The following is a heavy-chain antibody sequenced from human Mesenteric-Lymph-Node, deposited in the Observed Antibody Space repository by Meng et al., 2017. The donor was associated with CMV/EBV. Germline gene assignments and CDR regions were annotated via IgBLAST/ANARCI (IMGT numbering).Heavy chain of an antibody. Sequence: GGSLRLSCAASGFTFSDYYMSWIRQAPGKGLVWVSRINSDGSFTSYADSVRGRFTISRDNAKNTLYLQMNSLRAEDTAVYYCVRDSYYDSYYYGMDVWGQGTTVTVSS. J-gene: IGHJ6*02. D-gene: IGHD3-3*01. CDR3: VRDSYYDSYYYGMDV. CDR2: INSDGSFT. V-gene: IGHV3-74*01. CDR1: GFTFSDYY.